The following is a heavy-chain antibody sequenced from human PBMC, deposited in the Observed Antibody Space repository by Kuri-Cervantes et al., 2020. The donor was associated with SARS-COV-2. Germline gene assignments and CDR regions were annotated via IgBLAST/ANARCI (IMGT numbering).Heavy chain of an antibody. V-gene: IGHV3-33*08. CDR1: GFTSSNYV. Sequence: GESLKISCVASGFTSSNYVIHWVRQAPGKGLEWVAVIWYDGENEYYAGSVKGRFTISRDNSKNTVSLHMNSLRAEDTAMYYCARGAANYYYMDVWGKGTTVTVSS. CDR2: IWYDGENE. J-gene: IGHJ6*03. D-gene: IGHD3-16*01. CDR3: ARGAANYYYMDV.